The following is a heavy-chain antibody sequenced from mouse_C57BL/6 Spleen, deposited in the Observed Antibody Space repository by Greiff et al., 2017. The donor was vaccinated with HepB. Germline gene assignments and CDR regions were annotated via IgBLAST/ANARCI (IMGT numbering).Heavy chain of an antibody. CDR3: ARSGYSNTGWYFDV. Sequence: EVQLQQSGPELVKPGASVKISCKASGYTFTDYYMNWVKQSHGKSLEWIGDINPNNGGTSYNQKFKGKATLTVDKSSSTAYMELRSLTSEDSAVYYCARSGYSNTGWYFDVWGTGTTVTVSS. CDR1: GYTFTDYY. D-gene: IGHD2-5*01. V-gene: IGHV1-26*01. CDR2: INPNNGGT. J-gene: IGHJ1*03.